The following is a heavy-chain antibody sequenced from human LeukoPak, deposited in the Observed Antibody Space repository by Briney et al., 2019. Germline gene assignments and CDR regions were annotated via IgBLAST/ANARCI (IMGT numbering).Heavy chain of an antibody. Sequence: GGSLRLSCAASGFTFSSYAMSWVRQAPGKGLEWVLGISSSGSTTYYADSVKGRFTISRDNAKNSLSLQMNSLRAEDTAVYYCARGVPARRFDYWGQGTLVTVSS. CDR3: ARGVPARRFDY. V-gene: IGHV3-48*03. J-gene: IGHJ4*02. CDR1: GFTFSSYA. CDR2: ISSSGSTT.